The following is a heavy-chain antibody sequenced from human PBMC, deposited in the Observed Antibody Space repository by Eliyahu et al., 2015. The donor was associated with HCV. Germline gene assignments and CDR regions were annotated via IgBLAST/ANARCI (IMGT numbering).Heavy chain of an antibody. V-gene: IGHV4-4*07. CDR1: GGSISSYY. CDR2: IYTSGST. J-gene: IGHJ4*02. D-gene: IGHD3-16*01. CDR3: ARARGGGFDY. Sequence: QVQLQESGPGLVKPSETLSLTCTVSGGSISSYYWSWIRQPARGGLEWVVRIYTSGSTNYNPSLKSRVTMSVDTSKNQFSLKLSSVTAADTAVYYCARARGGGFDYWGQGTLVTVSS.